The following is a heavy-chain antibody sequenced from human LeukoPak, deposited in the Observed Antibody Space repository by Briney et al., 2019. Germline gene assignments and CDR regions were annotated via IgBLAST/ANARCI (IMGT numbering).Heavy chain of an antibody. D-gene: IGHD2/OR15-2a*01. CDR1: GGSLSGSY. CDR2: INHSGRT. CDR3: ARDPCSTINCPLRF. V-gene: IGHV4-34*01. J-gene: IGHJ4*02. Sequence: PSETLSLTCAVYGGSLSGSYCTWIRQSPEKGLEWIGEINHSGRTNYNPSLESRATISVDTSNNQFSLELRSVTAADTAVYYCARDPCSTINCPLRFWGQGTLVTVFS.